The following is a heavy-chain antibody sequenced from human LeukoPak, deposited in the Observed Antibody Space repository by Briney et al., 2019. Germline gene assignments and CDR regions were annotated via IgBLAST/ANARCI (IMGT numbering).Heavy chain of an antibody. Sequence: HPGGSLRLSCAASGFTFSSYWMHWVRQAPGKGLVWVSRIDSDGSTTSYGDSVKGRFTISRDNAKNTLYLQMNSLRAEDTAVYYCVRDRPYDISGYYYPRFDYWGQGTLVTVSS. CDR2: IDSDGSTT. V-gene: IGHV3-74*01. CDR1: GFTFSSYW. J-gene: IGHJ4*02. CDR3: VRDRPYDISGYYYPRFDY. D-gene: IGHD3-22*01.